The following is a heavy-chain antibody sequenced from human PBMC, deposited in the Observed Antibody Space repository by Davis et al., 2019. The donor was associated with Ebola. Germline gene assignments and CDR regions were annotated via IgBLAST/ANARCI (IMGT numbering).Heavy chain of an antibody. J-gene: IGHJ4*02. V-gene: IGHV5-51*01. CDR2: IYAGDSDT. CDR3: AKQASLYGSIDY. D-gene: IGHD2/OR15-2a*01. Sequence: GGSLRLSCKGSGYGFGDYWIAWVRQTPGKGLEWMGIIYAGDSDTRYSPSFEGQVTISVDRSISTAFLQWSSLKASDTAMYYCAKQASLYGSIDYWGQGTLVTVSS. CDR1: GYGFGDYW.